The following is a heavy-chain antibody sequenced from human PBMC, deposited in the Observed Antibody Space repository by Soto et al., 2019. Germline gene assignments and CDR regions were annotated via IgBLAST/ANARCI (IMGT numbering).Heavy chain of an antibody. CDR1: GYGVGDCF. CDR2: INPKTAAT. V-gene: IGHV1-2*02. CDR3: ARIKWGLDYYNGMDV. J-gene: IGHJ6*02. Sequence: GTSVEVTCKACGYGVGDCFIRWVRQAPGQGLEWVAWINPKTAATNYAKKFQGRVSLTWDTSFSTAYMELTRLRPDDTAVYYCARIKWGLDYYNGMDVWGQGTTVPVSS. D-gene: IGHD1-26*01.